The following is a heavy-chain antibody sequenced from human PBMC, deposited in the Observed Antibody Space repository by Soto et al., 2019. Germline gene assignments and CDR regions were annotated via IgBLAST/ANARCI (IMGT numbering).Heavy chain of an antibody. CDR2: ISAYNGNT. CDR3: ARSDYYDSSGYYAY. V-gene: IGHV1-18*01. J-gene: IGHJ4*02. CDR1: GYTFTSYG. D-gene: IGHD3-22*01. Sequence: ASVKVSCKASGYTFTSYGISWVRQAPGQGLEWMGWISAYNGNTNYAQKLQGRVTMTTDTSTSTAHMELRSLRSDDTAVYYCARSDYYDSSGYYAYWGQGTLVTVSS.